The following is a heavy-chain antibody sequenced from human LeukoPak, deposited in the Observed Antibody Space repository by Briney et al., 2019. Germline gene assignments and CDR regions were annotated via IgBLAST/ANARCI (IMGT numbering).Heavy chain of an antibody. CDR2: LDPEDGET. V-gene: IGHV1-24*01. D-gene: IGHD6-19*01. CDR3: ATDLGLAVAGTPYNWFDP. CDR1: GYTLTELS. Sequence: ASVTVSCKVSGYTLTELSMHWVRQAPGKGLEWMGGLDPEDGETIYAQKFQGRVTMTEDTSTDTAYMELSSLRSEDTAVYYCATDLGLAVAGTPYNWFDPWGQGTLVTVPS. J-gene: IGHJ5*02.